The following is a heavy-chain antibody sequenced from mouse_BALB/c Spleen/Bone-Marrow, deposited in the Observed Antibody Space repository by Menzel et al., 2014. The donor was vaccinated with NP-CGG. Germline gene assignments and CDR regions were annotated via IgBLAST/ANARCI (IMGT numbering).Heavy chain of an antibody. CDR3: ARDRGWLLRFAY. CDR1: GFTFSSYG. Sequence: VQLQQSGGGLVQPGGSLKLSCAASGFTFSSYGMSWVRQTPDKRLELVATINSNGGSTYYPDSVKGRFTISRDNAKNTLYLQMSSLKSEDTGMYYCARDRGWLLRFAYWGQGTLVTVSA. CDR2: INSNGGST. D-gene: IGHD2-3*01. V-gene: IGHV5-6-3*01. J-gene: IGHJ3*01.